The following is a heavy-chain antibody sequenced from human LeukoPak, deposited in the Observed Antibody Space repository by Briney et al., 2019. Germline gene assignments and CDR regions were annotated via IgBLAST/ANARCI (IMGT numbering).Heavy chain of an antibody. CDR1: GFTFRRYA. D-gene: IGHD4-17*01. CDR3: AKHGEAYGVSRTDY. Sequence: GGSLRLSCAASGFTFRRYAMSWVRQAPGKGLEWVSAISASGGSSYNADPVKGRFTISRDNSKNTLDLQMNSLRADDTAVYYCAKHGEAYGVSRTDYWGQGTLVTVSS. CDR2: ISASGGSS. V-gene: IGHV3-23*01. J-gene: IGHJ4*02.